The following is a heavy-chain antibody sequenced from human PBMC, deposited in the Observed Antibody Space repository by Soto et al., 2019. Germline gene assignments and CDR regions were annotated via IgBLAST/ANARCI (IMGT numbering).Heavy chain of an antibody. CDR1: GFTFSNVG. J-gene: IGHJ4*02. D-gene: IGHD3-3*01. CDR2: IKSKTDGGTT. V-gene: IGHV3-15*07. CDR3: VTVAYYERS. Sequence: EVQLVESGGGLVNPGGSLGLSCTASGFTFSNVGMHWVRQAAGKGLEWVGGIKSKTDGGTTDYAAPVKGRFTISSDDSNNTLYLQMHSLRTEDTAVYYCVTVAYYERSGGQGTLVTVSS.